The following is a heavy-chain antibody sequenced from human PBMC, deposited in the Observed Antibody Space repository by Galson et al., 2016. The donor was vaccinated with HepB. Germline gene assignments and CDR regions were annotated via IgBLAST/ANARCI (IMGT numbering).Heavy chain of an antibody. CDR2: DSMDGRRK. D-gene: IGHD2/OR15-2a*01. CDR1: GFASRNYG. CDR3: ARRHEYCPPVGCSVDY. V-gene: IGHV3-30*03. J-gene: IGHJ4*02. Sequence: SLRLSCAASGFASRNYGMHWVRQAPGKGLEWVAADSMDGRRKWYAESVKGRFTISRDNFNNMLSLQMSSLRPDDTAVYFCARRHEYCPPVGCSVDYWGQGTLVSVSS.